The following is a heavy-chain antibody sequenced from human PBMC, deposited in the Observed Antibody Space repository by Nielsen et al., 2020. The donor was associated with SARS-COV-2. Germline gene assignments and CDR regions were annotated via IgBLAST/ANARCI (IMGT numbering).Heavy chain of an antibody. D-gene: IGHD3-10*01. CDR3: AKDGVVRGDALDL. Sequence: GESLKISCAASGFTFNIYAMAWVRRAPGRGLQWVTGVSASGGSTYYTHSVKGRFSISRDNSKNTLFLQMHSLRVEDTALYYCAKDGVVRGDALDLWGQGTMVTVSS. V-gene: IGHV3-23*01. CDR2: VSASGGST. CDR1: GFTFNIYA. J-gene: IGHJ3*01.